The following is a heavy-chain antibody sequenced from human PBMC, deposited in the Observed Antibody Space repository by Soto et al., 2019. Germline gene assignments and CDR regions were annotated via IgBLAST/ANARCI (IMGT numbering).Heavy chain of an antibody. Sequence: VSVKVSCKASGYTFTSYGISWVRQAPGQGLEWMGWISAYNGNTNYAQKLQGRVTMTTDTSTSTAYMELRSLRSDDTAVYYCAREWGNYYYYGMDVWGQGTTVTVSS. CDR3: AREWGNYYYYGMDV. CDR1: GYTFTSYG. J-gene: IGHJ6*02. D-gene: IGHD3-16*01. CDR2: ISAYNGNT. V-gene: IGHV1-18*04.